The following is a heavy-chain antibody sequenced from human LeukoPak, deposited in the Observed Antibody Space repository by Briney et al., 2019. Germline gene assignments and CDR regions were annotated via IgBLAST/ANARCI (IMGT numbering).Heavy chain of an antibody. Sequence: PSETLSLTCSVSGDSISTYYWSWIRQSPGKGLEWIGYIYHSGNTNYNPSLKSRVTISADTSNNQFSLRSSSVTAADTAVYYCATGYSSAWYYFDYWGQGTLVTVSS. J-gene: IGHJ4*02. V-gene: IGHV4-59*01. D-gene: IGHD2-15*01. CDR2: IYHSGNT. CDR1: GDSISTYY. CDR3: ATGYSSAWYYFDY.